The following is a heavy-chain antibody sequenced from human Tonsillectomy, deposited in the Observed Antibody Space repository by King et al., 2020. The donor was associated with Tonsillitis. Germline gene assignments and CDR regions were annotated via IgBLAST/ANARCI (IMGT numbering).Heavy chain of an antibody. CDR2: VYFSGST. CDR3: ARNIYDYQSGRTHFDA. V-gene: IGHV4-39*07. CDR1: GDSITTSTYY. J-gene: IGHJ4*02. Sequence: LQLQESGPRLVRPSETLSLTCNVSGDSITTSTYYWGWIRQPPGKGLEWIGSVYFSGSTFDNPSLKSRVTMLVDTSKNQFSLRLTSVTAADTAVYYCARNIYDYQSGRTHFDAWGQGILVTVSA. D-gene: IGHD3-16*01.